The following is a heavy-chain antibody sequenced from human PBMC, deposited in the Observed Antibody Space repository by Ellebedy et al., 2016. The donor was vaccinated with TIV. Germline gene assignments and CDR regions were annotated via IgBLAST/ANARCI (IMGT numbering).Heavy chain of an antibody. CDR1: EFTFSSHW. CDR3: ARDRGITIFGVITPGALDL. D-gene: IGHD3-3*01. CDR2: INRDGSST. V-gene: IGHV3-74*01. J-gene: IGHJ3*01. Sequence: GGSLRLXXAASEFTFSSHWMHWVRQAPGKGLVWVSRINRDGSSTGYADSVKGRFTISRDNAKNTLYLQMNSLRAEDTALYYCARDRGITIFGVITPGALDLWGRGTVVSVSS.